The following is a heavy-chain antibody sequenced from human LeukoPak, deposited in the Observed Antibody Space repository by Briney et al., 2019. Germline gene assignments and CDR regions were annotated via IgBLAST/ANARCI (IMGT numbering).Heavy chain of an antibody. CDR1: GGSFSGYY. Sequence: SETLSLTCAVYGGSFSGYYWSWIRQPPGKGLEWIGEINHSGSTNYNPSLKSRVTISVDTSKNQFSLKLSSVTAADTAVYYCARVPQATMIVVATLGAFDIWGQGTMVTVSS. V-gene: IGHV4-34*01. CDR3: ARVPQATMIVVATLGAFDI. D-gene: IGHD3-22*01. J-gene: IGHJ3*02. CDR2: INHSGST.